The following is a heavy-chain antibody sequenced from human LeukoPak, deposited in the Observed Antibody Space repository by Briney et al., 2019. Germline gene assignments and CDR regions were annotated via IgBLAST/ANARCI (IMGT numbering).Heavy chain of an antibody. CDR3: AKRGYDSSENYYYMDV. D-gene: IGHD3-22*01. Sequence: GGSLRLSCAASGFTFSNYAMSWVRQAPGKGLEWVSGISGSGGSTYYADSVKGRFTISRDSSKNTVYLQMNSLRAEDTAVYYCAKRGYDSSENYYYMDVWGKGTTVTVSS. CDR2: ISGSGGST. J-gene: IGHJ6*03. CDR1: GFTFSNYA. V-gene: IGHV3-23*01.